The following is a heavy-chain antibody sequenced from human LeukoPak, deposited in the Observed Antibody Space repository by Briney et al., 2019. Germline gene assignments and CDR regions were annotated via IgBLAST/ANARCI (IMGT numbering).Heavy chain of an antibody. CDR3: ASRLGGDNLHVDL. CDR1: GRSTSSYY. CDR2: ILYIGST. D-gene: IGHD2-21*02. J-gene: IGHJ3*01. Sequence: PSESLCLTRTVSGRSTSSYYSTGVRQPPGKGLEWIGFILYIGSTNYNPSLKSRVTISGDTSKNHFSLKLSSVTAAETAVVYCASRLGGDNLHVDLWGQGTMVTVSS. V-gene: IGHV4-59*08.